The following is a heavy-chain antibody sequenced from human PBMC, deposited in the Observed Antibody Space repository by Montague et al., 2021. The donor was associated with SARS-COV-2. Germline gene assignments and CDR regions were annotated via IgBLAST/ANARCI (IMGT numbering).Heavy chain of an antibody. J-gene: IGHJ4*02. CDR1: GDSITSDVSY. V-gene: IGHV4-61*02. Sequence: TLSLTCTVSGDSITSDVSYWSWIRQPAGKGLEWIGGIYTTGSTNYNPSLKSRLTISLDTSKNQFSLKLSSVTAADTAVYYCARDDFRWDFDCWGQGTLATVSS. D-gene: IGHD2/OR15-2a*01. CDR3: ARDDFRWDFDC. CDR2: IYTTGST.